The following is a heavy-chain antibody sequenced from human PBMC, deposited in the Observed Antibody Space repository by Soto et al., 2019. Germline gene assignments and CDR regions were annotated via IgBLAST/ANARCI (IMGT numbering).Heavy chain of an antibody. V-gene: IGHV1-2*02. D-gene: IGHD2-2*01. J-gene: IGHJ5*02. CDR3: AIGSNIVVVPAAKGSWFDP. CDR2: INPNSGGT. Sequence: ASVKVSCKASGYTFTGYYMHWVRQAPGQGLEWMGWINPNSGGTNYAQKFQGRVTMTRGTSISTAYMELSRLRSDDTAVYYCAIGSNIVVVPAAKGSWFDPWGQGTLVTVSS. CDR1: GYTFTGYY.